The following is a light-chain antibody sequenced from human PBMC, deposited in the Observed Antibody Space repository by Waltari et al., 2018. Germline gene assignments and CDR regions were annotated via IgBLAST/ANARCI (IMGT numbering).Light chain of an antibody. V-gene: IGLV10-54*04. J-gene: IGLJ3*02. CDR3: TAWDRSLGAWV. CDR1: NNNVGYEG. CDR2: RNN. Sequence: QAGLTQPPSVSKGLRQTATLTCTGDNNNVGYEGATWLQQHQGHPPKLLFYRNNKRPSGISEGFSASRSGSTASLTITGRQAEEEADYYCTAWDRSLGAWVFGGGTKLTVL.